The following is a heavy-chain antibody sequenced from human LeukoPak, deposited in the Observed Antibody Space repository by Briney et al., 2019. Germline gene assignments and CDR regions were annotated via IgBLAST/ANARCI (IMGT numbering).Heavy chain of an antibody. CDR3: ARVEEGYGSGRRGNFYYYYMDV. J-gene: IGHJ6*03. Sequence: SETLSLTCTVSGYSISSGYYWSWIRQPPGKGLEWIGYIYYSGSTNYNPSLKSRVTISVDTSKNQFSLKLSSVTTADTAVYYCARVEEGYGSGRRGNFYYYYMDVWGKGTTVTISS. CDR1: GYSISSGYY. D-gene: IGHD3-10*01. CDR2: IYYSGST. V-gene: IGHV4-61*01.